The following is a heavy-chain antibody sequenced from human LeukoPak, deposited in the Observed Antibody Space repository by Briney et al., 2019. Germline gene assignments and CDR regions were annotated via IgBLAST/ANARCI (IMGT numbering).Heavy chain of an antibody. D-gene: IGHD2-15*01. CDR1: GYTFKNYG. J-gene: IGHJ5*02. Sequence: ASVKVSCKASGYTFKNYGISWVRQAPGQGLEWMGWISPYNGNTKYAQKLQGRVTMTTDTSTSTAYMELRSLTSDDTAVYYCARGGSDCSGGNCPYSWFDPWGQETLVTVSS. CDR3: ARGGSDCSGGNCPYSWFDP. CDR2: ISPYNGNT. V-gene: IGHV1-18*01.